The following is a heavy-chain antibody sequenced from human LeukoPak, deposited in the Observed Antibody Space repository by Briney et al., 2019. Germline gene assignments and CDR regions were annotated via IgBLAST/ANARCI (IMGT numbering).Heavy chain of an antibody. CDR3: TTSRLHKYY. CDR1: GFTFGDYA. D-gene: IGHD4-11*01. CDR2: IRSKAYGGTT. Sequence: GGSLRLSCTASGFTFGDYAMSWFRQAPGKGLEWVGFIRSKAYGGTTEYAAPVKGRFTISRDDSKNTLYLQMNSLKTEDTAVYYCTTSRLHKYYWGQGTLVTVSS. V-gene: IGHV3-49*03. J-gene: IGHJ4*02.